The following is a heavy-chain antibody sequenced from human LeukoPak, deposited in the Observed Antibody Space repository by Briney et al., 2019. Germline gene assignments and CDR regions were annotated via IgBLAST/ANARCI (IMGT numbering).Heavy chain of an antibody. CDR2: ISGSGRAT. CDR1: GFTFSSYA. J-gene: IGHJ2*01. V-gene: IGHV3-23*01. D-gene: IGHD4-17*01. Sequence: GGSLRLSRAASGFTFSSYAMSWVRQTPGKGLAWVSGISGSGRATYYADSVKGRFTISRDNSRNTLYLQMKSLRVEDTAIYYCAKARYGDSGWYFAPWGRGTQVLVSS. CDR3: AKARYGDSGWYFAP.